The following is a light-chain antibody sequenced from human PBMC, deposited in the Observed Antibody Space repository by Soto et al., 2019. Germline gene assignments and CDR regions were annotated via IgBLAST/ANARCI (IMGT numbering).Light chain of an antibody. Sequence: QSALTQPPSASGSPGQSVTISCTGTISDVGGYNYVAWYQQHPGKAPKLMIYEVNTRPSGVPDRFSGSKSGSTASLTVSGLQAEYEADYYCSAYAGSSTYVFGTWTKVTVL. J-gene: IGLJ1*01. V-gene: IGLV2-8*01. CDR3: SAYAGSSTYV. CDR2: EVN. CDR1: ISDVGGYNY.